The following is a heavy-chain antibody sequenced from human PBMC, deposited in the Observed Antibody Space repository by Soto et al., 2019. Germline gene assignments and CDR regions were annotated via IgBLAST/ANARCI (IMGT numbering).Heavy chain of an antibody. D-gene: IGHD3-22*01. CDR1: GFSFSSYI. Sequence: GGSLTLSCAASGFSFSSYIMNWVRQAPGKGLEWVSSISSSSSYIYYADSVKGRFTISRDNAKNSLYLQMNSLRAEDTAVYYCARPLSYYDSRGYYGYWGLGTLVTVSS. CDR3: ARPLSYYDSRGYYGY. J-gene: IGHJ4*02. V-gene: IGHV3-21*01. CDR2: ISSSSSYI.